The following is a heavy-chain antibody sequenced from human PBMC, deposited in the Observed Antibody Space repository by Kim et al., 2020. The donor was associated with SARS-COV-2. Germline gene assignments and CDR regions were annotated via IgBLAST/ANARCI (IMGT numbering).Heavy chain of an antibody. D-gene: IGHD6-13*01. V-gene: IGHV3-9*01. J-gene: IGHJ4*02. CDR2: ISWNSGNI. CDR1: GFNFDDYV. CDR3: ARDPGSGYSSWKGVFDF. Sequence: SLRLSCAASGFNFDDYVMHWVRQVPGKGLEWVSGISWNSGNIGYADSVKGRFTISRDNAKDSLYLEMNSLTSDDTAFYYCARDPGSGYSSWKGVFDFWGQGTLVTVSS.